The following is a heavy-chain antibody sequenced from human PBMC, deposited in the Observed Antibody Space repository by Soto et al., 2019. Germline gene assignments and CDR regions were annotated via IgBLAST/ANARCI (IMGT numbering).Heavy chain of an antibody. V-gene: IGHV3-21*04. CDR3: AKGRSGYSSGWYNY. D-gene: IGHD6-19*01. CDR1: GFTFSSYS. CDR2: ISSSSSYI. Sequence: PGGSLRLSCAASGFTFSSYSMNWVRQAPGKGLEWVSSISSSSSYIYYADSVKGRFTISRDNAKNTLYLQMNSLRAEDTAVYYCAKGRSGYSSGWYNYWGQGTLVTVSS. J-gene: IGHJ4*02.